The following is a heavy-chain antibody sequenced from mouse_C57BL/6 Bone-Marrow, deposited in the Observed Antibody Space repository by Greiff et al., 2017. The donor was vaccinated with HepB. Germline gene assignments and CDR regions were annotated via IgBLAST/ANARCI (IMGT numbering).Heavy chain of an antibody. CDR1: GYTFTSYW. V-gene: IGHV1-64*01. Sequence: QVQLQQSGAELVKPGASVKLSCKASGYTFTSYWMHWVKQRPGQGLEWIGMIHPNSGSTNYNEKFKSKATLTVDKSSSTAYMQLSSLTSEDSAVYSCGKDSGSSPFGMAYWGQGTPVTVSS. CDR3: GKDSGSSPFGMAY. CDR2: IHPNSGST. D-gene: IGHD1-1*01. J-gene: IGHJ4*01.